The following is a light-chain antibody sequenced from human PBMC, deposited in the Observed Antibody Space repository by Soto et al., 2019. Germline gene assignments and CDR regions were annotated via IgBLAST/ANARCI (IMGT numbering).Light chain of an antibody. V-gene: IGLV2-14*01. CDR1: SSDIGGYYY. J-gene: IGLJ1*01. CDR2: QVS. Sequence: STLTQPASVSGSAGQSITISCTGTSSDIGGYYYVSWYQHHPGKAPKLMIYQVSNRPSGVSNRFSGSKSGNTASLTISGLQAEDEADYYCTSYSSSSTFYVFGTGTKFTV. CDR3: TSYSSSSTFYV.